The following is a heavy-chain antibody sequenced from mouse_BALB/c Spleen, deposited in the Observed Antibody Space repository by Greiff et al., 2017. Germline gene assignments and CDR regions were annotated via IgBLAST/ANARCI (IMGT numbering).Heavy chain of an antibody. CDR1: GFSLTSSG. V-gene: IGHV2-9*02. CDR3: ARGGKEFAY. CDR2: IWAGGST. D-gene: IGHD2-1*01. J-gene: IGHJ3*01. Sequence: VKLQESGPGLVAPAQSLSITCTVSGFSLTSSGVHWVRQPPGKGLEWLGVIWAGGSTNYNSALMSRLSISKDNSKSQVFLKMNSLQTDDTAMYYCARGGKEFAYWGQGTLVTVSA.